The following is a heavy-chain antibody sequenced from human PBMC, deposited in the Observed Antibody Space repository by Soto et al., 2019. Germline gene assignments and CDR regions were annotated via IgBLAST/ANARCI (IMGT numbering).Heavy chain of an antibody. CDR1: GYSFSSYW. CDR2: IYPGDSDT. CDR3: ARGLISGYYLYDAFDI. D-gene: IGHD3-22*01. V-gene: IGHV5-51*01. Sequence: GGSLKSSCEGSGYSFSSYWIGWVRQMPGKGLEWMGIIYPGDSDTRYSPSFQGQVTISADKSISTAYLQWSSLKASDTAVYYCARGLISGYYLYDAFDIWGQGTMVTVSS. J-gene: IGHJ3*02.